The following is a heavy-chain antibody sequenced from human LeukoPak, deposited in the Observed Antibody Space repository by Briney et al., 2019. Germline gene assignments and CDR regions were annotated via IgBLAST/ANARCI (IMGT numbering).Heavy chain of an antibody. V-gene: IGHV3-30*04. Sequence: GRSPRLSCAASGFTFSSYAMHWVRQAPGKGLEWVAVISYDGSNKYYADSVKGRFTISRDNSKNTLYLQMNSLRAEDTAVYYCARAGGSDAFDIWGQGTMVTVSS. J-gene: IGHJ3*02. CDR3: ARAGGSDAFDI. D-gene: IGHD3-16*01. CDR1: GFTFSSYA. CDR2: ISYDGSNK.